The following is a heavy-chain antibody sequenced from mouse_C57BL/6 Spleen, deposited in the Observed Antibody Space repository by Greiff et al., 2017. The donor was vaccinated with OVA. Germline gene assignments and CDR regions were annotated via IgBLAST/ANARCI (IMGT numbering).Heavy chain of an antibody. D-gene: IGHD2-12*01. CDR2: ISGGGGNT. CDR3: ARQRRGGYYFDY. J-gene: IGHJ2*01. V-gene: IGHV5-9*01. Sequence: EVNVVESGGGLVKPGGSLKLSCAASGFTFSSYTMSWVRQTPEKRLEWVATISGGGGNTYYPDSVKGRFTISRDNAKNTLYLQMSSLRSEDTALYYCARQRRGGYYFDYWGQGTTLTVSS. CDR1: GFTFSSYT.